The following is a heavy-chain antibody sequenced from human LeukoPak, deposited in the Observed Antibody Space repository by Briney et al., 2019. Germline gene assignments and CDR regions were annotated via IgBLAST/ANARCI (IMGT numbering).Heavy chain of an antibody. CDR1: GYTFTSYG. CDR2: ISAYNGNT. V-gene: IGHV1-18*01. J-gene: IGHJ5*02. D-gene: IGHD2-2*01. Sequence: PRASVKVSCKASGYTFTSYGISWVRQAPGQGLEWMGWISAYNGNTNYAQKLQGRVTMTTDTSTSTAYMELRSLRPDDTAVYYCARDSPPLLVPAARGDWFDPWGQGTLVTVSS. CDR3: ARDSPPLLVPAARGDWFDP.